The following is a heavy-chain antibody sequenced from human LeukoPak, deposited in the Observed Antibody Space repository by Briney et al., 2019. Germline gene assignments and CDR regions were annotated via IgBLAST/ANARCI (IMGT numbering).Heavy chain of an antibody. V-gene: IGHV4-34*01. CDR3: ARVGRNYGYSYGYVGYYFDY. CDR1: GGTCSGYY. J-gene: IGHJ4*02. D-gene: IGHD5-18*01. Sequence: SETLSLTCAGYGGTCSGYYWSWIRQPPGNGLEWIGEINHSGSTNYNPSLKSGVTISVDTSKNQFSLKLSSVTGADTAVYYCARVGRNYGYSYGYVGYYFDYWGQGTLVTVSS. CDR2: INHSGST.